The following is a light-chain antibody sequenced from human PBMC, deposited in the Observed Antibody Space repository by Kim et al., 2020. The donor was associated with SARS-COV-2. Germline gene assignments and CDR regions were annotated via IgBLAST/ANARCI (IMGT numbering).Light chain of an antibody. V-gene: IGLV1-40*01. CDR1: SSNIGAGYD. CDR2: GNS. Sequence: VTITCTGSSSNIGAGYDVHWYQQLPGTAPKLLIYGNSNRPSGVPDRFSGSKSGTSASLAITGLQAEDEADYYCQSYDSSLSGSGVFGTGTKVTVL. J-gene: IGLJ1*01. CDR3: QSYDSSLSGSGV.